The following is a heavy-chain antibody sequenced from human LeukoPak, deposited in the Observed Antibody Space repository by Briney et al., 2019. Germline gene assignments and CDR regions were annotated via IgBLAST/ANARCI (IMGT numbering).Heavy chain of an antibody. J-gene: IGHJ5*02. Sequence: GASVKVSCKASGYTFTRYDISWVRQATGQGLEWMGWMNPNSGNTGYAQEFQGRVTMTRDTSISTAYMELSSLTSEDAAVYYCARRKPTSGAQYWFDPWGQGTLVTVSS. D-gene: IGHD3-10*01. CDR3: ARRKPTSGAQYWFDP. V-gene: IGHV1-8*01. CDR1: GYTFTRYD. CDR2: MNPNSGNT.